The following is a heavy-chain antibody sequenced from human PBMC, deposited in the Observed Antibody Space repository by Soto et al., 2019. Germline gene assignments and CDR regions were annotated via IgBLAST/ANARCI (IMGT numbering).Heavy chain of an antibody. CDR3: ASRGRGSYRSPPTDDWFDP. CDR1: GYTFTSYG. J-gene: IGHJ5*02. D-gene: IGHD3-16*02. CDR2: ISAYNGNT. Sequence: ASVKVSCKASGYTFTSYGISWVRQAPGQGLEWMGWISAYNGNTNYAQKLQGRVTMTTDTSTSTAYMELRSLRSDDTAVYYCASRGRGSYRSPPTDDWFDPWGQGTLVTVSS. V-gene: IGHV1-18*01.